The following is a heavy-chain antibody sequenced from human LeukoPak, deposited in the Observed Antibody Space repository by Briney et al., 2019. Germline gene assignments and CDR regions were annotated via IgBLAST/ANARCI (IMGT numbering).Heavy chain of an antibody. CDR2: IYSGAS. CDR3: ARDSYGMDV. V-gene: IGHV3-53*01. Sequence: PGGSLRLSCAVSGFTVGSNYMSWVRQAPGKGLEWVSVIYSGASYYADSVKGRFTISRDNSKNTLNLQMSSLRVEDTAVYYCARDSYGMDVWGQGTTVTVSS. CDR1: GFTVGSNY. J-gene: IGHJ6*02.